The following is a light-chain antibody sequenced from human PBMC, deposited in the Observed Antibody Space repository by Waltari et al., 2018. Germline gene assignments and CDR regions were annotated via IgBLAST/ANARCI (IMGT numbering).Light chain of an antibody. CDR2: RDN. Sequence: QAGLTHSPSVSMGLRQTATLTCTGNNNNVGDQGAAWLQQHQGHPPKLLSYRDNNRPSGISERFSTSRSGNTVSLTITGLHPEDEADYYCSAWDSSLSTWLFGGGTKLTVL. J-gene: IGLJ3*02. CDR3: SAWDSSLSTWL. V-gene: IGLV10-54*04. CDR1: NNNVGDQG.